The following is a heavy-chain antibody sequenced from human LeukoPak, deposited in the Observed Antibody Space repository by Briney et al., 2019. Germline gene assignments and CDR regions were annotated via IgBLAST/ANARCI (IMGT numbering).Heavy chain of an antibody. V-gene: IGHV3-53*01. CDR3: ARERDGFDY. CDR2: IYSGGST. J-gene: IGHJ4*02. Sequence: GESLKISCAASGFTVSSNYMSWVRQAPGKGLEWVSVIYSGGSTYYADSVKGRFTISRDNSKNTLYLQMNSLRAEDTAVYYCARERDGFDYWGQGTLVTVSS. D-gene: IGHD5-24*01. CDR1: GFTVSSNY.